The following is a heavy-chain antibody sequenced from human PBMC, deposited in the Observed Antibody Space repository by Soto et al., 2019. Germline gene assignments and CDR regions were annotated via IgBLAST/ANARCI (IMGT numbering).Heavy chain of an antibody. D-gene: IGHD3-3*02. J-gene: IGHJ4*02. CDR1: GGSISSGDYY. Sequence: QVQLQESGPGLVKPSQTLSLTCPVSGGSISSGDYYWSWIRQPPGKGLEWIGYIYYSGSTYYNPSLKSRVTISVDTSKNQFSLKLSSVTAADTAVYYCARVRHLSESDFDYWGQGTMVTVSS. CDR3: ARVRHLSESDFDY. V-gene: IGHV4-30-4*01. CDR2: IYYSGST.